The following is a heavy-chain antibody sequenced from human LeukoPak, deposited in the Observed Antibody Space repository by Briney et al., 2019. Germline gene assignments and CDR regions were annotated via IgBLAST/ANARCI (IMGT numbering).Heavy chain of an antibody. V-gene: IGHV4-39*01. Sequence: PSETLSLTCTVSGGSISSSSYYWGWIRQPPGKGLEWIGSIYYSGSTYYNPSLKSRVTISVDTSKNQFSPKLSSVTAADTAVYYCARHEEQLVSPFDYWGQGTLVTVSS. J-gene: IGHJ4*02. D-gene: IGHD6-6*01. CDR3: ARHEEQLVSPFDY. CDR2: IYYSGST. CDR1: GGSISSSSYY.